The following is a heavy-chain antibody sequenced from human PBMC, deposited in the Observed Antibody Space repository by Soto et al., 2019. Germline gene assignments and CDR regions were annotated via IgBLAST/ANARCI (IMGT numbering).Heavy chain of an antibody. Sequence: GGSLRLSCAASGFIFSNFAMHWVRQAPGKGLEWVAVIWHDGSNKFYADSVKGRFTISRDNSKNTLYLQLNSLRAEDTAVYYSATAKESTTSWREFGHWGPGTLVTVSS. CDR3: ATAKESTTSWREFGH. J-gene: IGHJ4*02. V-gene: IGHV3-33*01. CDR2: IWHDGSNK. D-gene: IGHD1-1*01. CDR1: GFIFSNFA.